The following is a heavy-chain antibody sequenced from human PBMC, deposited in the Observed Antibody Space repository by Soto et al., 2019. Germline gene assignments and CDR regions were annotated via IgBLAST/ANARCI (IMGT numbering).Heavy chain of an antibody. CDR1: GFTLSNYG. D-gene: IGHD4-4*01. V-gene: IGHV3-33*01. CDR3: ARALQYQNWLDP. J-gene: IGHJ5*02. Sequence: QVQLVESGGGVVQPGRSLRLSCAASGFTLSNYGMHWVRQAPGKGLEWVAVIWSGGSNKYYADSVKGRFTISRDNSKNTLYPQMNSLRAEDTAVYYCARALQYQNWLDPWGQGTLVTVSS. CDR2: IWSGGSNK.